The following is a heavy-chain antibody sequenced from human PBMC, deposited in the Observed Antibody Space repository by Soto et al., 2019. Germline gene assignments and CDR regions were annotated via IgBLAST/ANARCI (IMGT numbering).Heavy chain of an antibody. V-gene: IGHV1-18*01. Sequence: QVQLVQSGAEVKKPGASVKVSCKASGYTFTSYGISWVRQAPGQRLEWMGWISAYNGNTNYAQKLQGRVTMTTDTSTSTAYMELRSLRSVDTAVYYCARDRDIVVVPAPSYYYYYMDVWGKGTTVTVSS. CDR2: ISAYNGNT. D-gene: IGHD2-2*01. CDR3: ARDRDIVVVPAPSYYYYYMDV. CDR1: GYTFTSYG. J-gene: IGHJ6*03.